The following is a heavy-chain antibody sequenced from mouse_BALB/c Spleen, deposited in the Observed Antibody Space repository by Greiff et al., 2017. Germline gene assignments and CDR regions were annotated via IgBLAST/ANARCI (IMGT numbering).Heavy chain of an antibody. CDR3: AREVSGSRGYYVMDY. CDR2: IYPGDGDT. D-gene: IGHD1-1*01. J-gene: IGHJ4*01. CDR1: GYTFTSYW. Sequence: VQLQESGAELARPGASVKLSCKASGYTFTSYWMQWVKQRPGQGLEWIGAIYPGDGDTRYTQKFKGKATLTADKSSSTAYMQLSSLASEDSAVYYCAREVSGSRGYYVMDYWGQGTSVTVSS. V-gene: IGHV1-87*01.